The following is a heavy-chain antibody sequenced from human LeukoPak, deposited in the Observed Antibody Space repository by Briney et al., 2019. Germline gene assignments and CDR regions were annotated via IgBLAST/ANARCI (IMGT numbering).Heavy chain of an antibody. D-gene: IGHD6-6*01. V-gene: IGHV4-4*02. Sequence: SETLSLTCTLSRGSIMTTHWWSWVRPPPGKGLEWIGEIYHTGTTNYSPSLKSRLTISVDQSSNQFSLKLSSVTAADTAVYYCARSSPDAFDIWGQGTMVTVSS. J-gene: IGHJ3*02. CDR1: RGSIMTTHW. CDR2: IYHTGTT. CDR3: ARSSPDAFDI.